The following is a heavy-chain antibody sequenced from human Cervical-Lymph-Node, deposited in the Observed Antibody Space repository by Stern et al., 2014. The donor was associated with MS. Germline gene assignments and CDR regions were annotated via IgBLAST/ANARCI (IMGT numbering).Heavy chain of an antibody. CDR3: AKVYGSGPFDY. J-gene: IGHJ4*02. D-gene: IGHD6-19*01. CDR1: GLPFSGYA. CDR2: ISGSDGST. Sequence: EVQLVESGGTLVQLGGSLRLSGAASGLPFSGYARSGVGKAPGKGLGGVSVISGSDGSTFYADSVKGRFTISRDNSKNTLFLQMNSLRAEDTAVYYCAKVYGSGPFDYWGQGTLVTVSS. V-gene: IGHV3-23*04.